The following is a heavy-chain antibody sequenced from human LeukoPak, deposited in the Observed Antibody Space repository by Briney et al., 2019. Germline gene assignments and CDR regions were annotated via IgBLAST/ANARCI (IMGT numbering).Heavy chain of an antibody. Sequence: GESLQISCKGSGYSFTSYWIGWVRQVPGKGLEWMGIIYPGDSDTRYSPSFQGQVTISADKSISTAYLQWSSLKASDTAMYYCARWFSSTSCCDSDYWGQGTLVTVSS. CDR2: IYPGDSDT. CDR1: GYSFTSYW. J-gene: IGHJ4*02. D-gene: IGHD2-2*01. CDR3: ARWFSSTSCCDSDY. V-gene: IGHV5-51*01.